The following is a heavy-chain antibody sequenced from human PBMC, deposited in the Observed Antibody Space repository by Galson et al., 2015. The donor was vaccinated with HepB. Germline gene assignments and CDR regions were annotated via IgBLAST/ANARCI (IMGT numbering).Heavy chain of an antibody. V-gene: IGHV1-24*01. CDR2: FDPEDGET. CDR1: GYTLTELS. D-gene: IGHD4-23*01. CDR3: ATELHDYGGNSVLGRFDP. Sequence: SVKVSCKASGYTLTELSMHWVRQAPGKGLEWMGGFDPEDGETIYAQKFQGRVTMTEDTSTDTAYMELSSLRSEDTAVYYCATELHDYGGNSVLGRFDPWGQGTLVTVSS. J-gene: IGHJ5*02.